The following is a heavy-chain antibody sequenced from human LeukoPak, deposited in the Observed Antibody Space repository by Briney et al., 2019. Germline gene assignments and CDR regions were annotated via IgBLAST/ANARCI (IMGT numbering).Heavy chain of an antibody. J-gene: IGHJ4*02. CDR1: GFTFSGYA. V-gene: IGHV3-23*01. Sequence: PGGSLRLSCAASGFTFSGYAMSWVRQAPGKGLEWVSVISGNSISTYYADSVKGRFTISRDNSKNTLYLQMNSLRAEDTAVYYCAKESPHFDYWGQGTLLTVSS. CDR3: AKESPHFDY. CDR2: ISGNSIST.